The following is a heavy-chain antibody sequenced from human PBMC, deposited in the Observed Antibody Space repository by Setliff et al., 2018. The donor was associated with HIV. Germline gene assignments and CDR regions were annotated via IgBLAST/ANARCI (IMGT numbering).Heavy chain of an antibody. CDR3: ARGHDNKYYYFYYMDV. J-gene: IGHJ6*03. Sequence: SETLSLTCAVSGGSISSNWWSWVRQSPGKGLEWIGEIYHSGSTHYNPSLQSRVTISVDKSKSQFSLKLNSVTAADTAVYYCARGHDNKYYYFYYMDVWGKGTTVTVSS. CDR2: IYHSGST. D-gene: IGHD3-9*01. V-gene: IGHV4-4*02. CDR1: GGSISSNW.